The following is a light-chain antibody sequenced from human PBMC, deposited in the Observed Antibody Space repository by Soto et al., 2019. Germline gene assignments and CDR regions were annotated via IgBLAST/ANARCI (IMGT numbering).Light chain of an antibody. Sequence: EIVMTQSPATLSVSPGERATLSCRASQSVTSKLAWYQHKPGQAPRLLMYDASTRAAGIPARFSGSGSGTEFNLTISSLQAEDVAVYYCQHYTDWPPLTFGGGTKVEIK. CDR3: QHYTDWPPLT. J-gene: IGKJ4*01. V-gene: IGKV3-15*01. CDR2: DAS. CDR1: QSVTSK.